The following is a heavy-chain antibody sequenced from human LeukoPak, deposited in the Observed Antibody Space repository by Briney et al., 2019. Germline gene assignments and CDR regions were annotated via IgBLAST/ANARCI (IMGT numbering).Heavy chain of an antibody. V-gene: IGHV3-23*01. D-gene: IGHD4-17*01. Sequence: PGGSLRLSCAASGFTFRSYAMTWVRQAPGKGLEWVSSITGSGSTTYYADSVKGRFTISRDNSKNTLYLQMNSLRAEDTAVYYCVAYPTTVTNRFDPWGQGTLVTVSS. CDR3: VAYPTTVTNRFDP. J-gene: IGHJ5*02. CDR2: ITGSGSTT. CDR1: GFTFRSYA.